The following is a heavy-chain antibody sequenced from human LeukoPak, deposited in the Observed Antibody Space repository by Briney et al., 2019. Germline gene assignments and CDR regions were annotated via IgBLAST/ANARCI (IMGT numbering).Heavy chain of an antibody. V-gene: IGHV1-69*06. D-gene: IGHD4-17*01. J-gene: IGHJ6*03. CDR3: ASEITVTTRPDYYYYYYMDV. CDR2: IIPIFGTA. CDR1: GGTFSSYA. Sequence: SVRVSCKASGGTFSSYAISWVRQAPGQGLEWMGGIIPIFGTANYAQKFQGRVTITADKSTSTAYMELSSLRSEDTAVYYCASEITVTTRPDYYYYYYMDVWGKGTTVTVSS.